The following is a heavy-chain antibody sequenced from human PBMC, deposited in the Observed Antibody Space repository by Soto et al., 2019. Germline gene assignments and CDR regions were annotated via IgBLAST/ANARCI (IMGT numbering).Heavy chain of an antibody. J-gene: IGHJ6*02. D-gene: IGHD2-2*03. CDR3: ARDFTRLGIVVVPAAKDYYYYGMDV. V-gene: IGHV6-1*01. Sequence: SQTLSLTCAISGDSVSSNSAAWNWIRQSPSRGLEWLGRTYYRSKWYNDYAVSVKSRITINPDTSKNQFSLQLNSVTPEDTAVYYCARDFTRLGIVVVPAAKDYYYYGMDVWGQGTTVTVSS. CDR1: GDSVSSNSAA. CDR2: TYYRSKWYN.